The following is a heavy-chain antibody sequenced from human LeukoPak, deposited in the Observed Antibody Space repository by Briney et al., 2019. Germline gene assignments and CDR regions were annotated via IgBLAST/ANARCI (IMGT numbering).Heavy chain of an antibody. CDR2: INHSGST. CDR3: ATTKRYCSGGSCYTGYFDY. CDR1: GGSFSGYY. D-gene: IGHD2-15*01. Sequence: SETLSLTCAVYGGSFSGYYWSWIRQPPGKGLEWIGEINHSGSTNYNPSLKSRVTISVDTSKNQFSLKLSSVTAADTAVYYCATTKRYCSGGSCYTGYFDYWGQGTLVTVSS. V-gene: IGHV4-34*01. J-gene: IGHJ4*02.